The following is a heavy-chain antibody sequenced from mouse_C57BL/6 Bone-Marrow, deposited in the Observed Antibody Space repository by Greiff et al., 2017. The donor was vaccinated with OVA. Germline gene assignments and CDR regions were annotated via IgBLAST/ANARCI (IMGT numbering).Heavy chain of an antibody. V-gene: IGHV5-4*01. CDR1: GFTFSSYA. CDR2: ISDGGSYT. D-gene: IGHD1-1*01. Sequence: DVQLVESGGGLVKPGGSLKLSCAASGFTFSSYAMSWVRQTPEKRLEWVATISDGGSYTYYPDNVKGRFTISRDNAKNNLYLQMSHLKSEDTAMYYCARDRGYYGSAYWGQGTLVTVSA. CDR3: ARDRGYYGSAY. J-gene: IGHJ3*01.